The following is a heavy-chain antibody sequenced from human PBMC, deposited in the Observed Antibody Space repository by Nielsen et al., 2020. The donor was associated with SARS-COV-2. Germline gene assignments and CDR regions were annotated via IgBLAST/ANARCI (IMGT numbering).Heavy chain of an antibody. Sequence: ASVKVSCKASGYTFTSYGISWVRQAPGQGLEWMGWISAYNGNTNYAQKLQGRVTMTRDTSTSTVYMELSSLRSEDTAVYYCARDITMVRGGKAFDIWGQGTMVTVSS. D-gene: IGHD3-10*01. J-gene: IGHJ3*02. CDR2: ISAYNGNT. V-gene: IGHV1-18*01. CDR1: GYTFTSYG. CDR3: ARDITMVRGGKAFDI.